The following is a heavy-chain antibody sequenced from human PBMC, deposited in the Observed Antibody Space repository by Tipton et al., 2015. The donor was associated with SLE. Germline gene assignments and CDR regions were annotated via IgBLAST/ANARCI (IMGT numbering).Heavy chain of an antibody. Sequence: TLSLTCSVSGASVSKYYCSWIRQTPGKGLEYIGYISYTGATNYNPSLKSRVTISVDTSKNQFSLKLSSVTAADTALYYCARGPPGYSSGWYLDYWGQGTLVTVSS. CDR3: ARGPPGYSSGWYLDY. CDR2: ISYTGAT. V-gene: IGHV4-59*02. J-gene: IGHJ4*02. CDR1: GASVSKYY. D-gene: IGHD6-19*01.